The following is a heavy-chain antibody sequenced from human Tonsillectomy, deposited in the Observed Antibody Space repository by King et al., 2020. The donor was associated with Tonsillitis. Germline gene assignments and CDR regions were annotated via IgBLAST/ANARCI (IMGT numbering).Heavy chain of an antibody. CDR3: ARVGPAAGKPDY. V-gene: IGHV4-4*02. CDR2: ISHSGST. Sequence: VQLQESGPGLVKPSGTLSLTCAVSGDSISSTNWWSWVRQPPGKGLEWIGEISHSGSTNYNPSLKSRVTISVDKSKNQFSLNLISVTAADTAVYFCARVGPAAGKPDYWGQGTLVTVSS. CDR1: GDSISSTNW. J-gene: IGHJ4*02. D-gene: IGHD6-13*01.